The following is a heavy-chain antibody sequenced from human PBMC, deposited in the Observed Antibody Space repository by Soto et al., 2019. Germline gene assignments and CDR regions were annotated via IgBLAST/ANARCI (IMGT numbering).Heavy chain of an antibody. Sequence: EVQLVQSGGEVKKPGESLKISCKGSGYIFNNYWIGWVRQMPGKGLAWMGIVYPGDSDTKYGPPFQGQVTISAPKSIHTAYLQWNSLTASDTAMYYCARQPSTCSARTCYSPHYFHSWGQGTLVTVS. D-gene: IGHD2-15*01. CDR1: GYIFNNYW. CDR3: ARQPSTCSARTCYSPHYFHS. J-gene: IGHJ4*02. CDR2: VYPGDSDT. V-gene: IGHV5-51*01.